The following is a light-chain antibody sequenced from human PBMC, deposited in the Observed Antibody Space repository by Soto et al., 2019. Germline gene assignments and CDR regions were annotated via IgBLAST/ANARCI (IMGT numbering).Light chain of an antibody. CDR3: QQYNIYSGT. CDR2: DAS. Sequence: DIQMTQSPSTLSASVGDRVTITCRASQSISSWLAWYKQNPGKAPKLLIYDASSFESGVPSGFSGSGSGTAFTLTISSLKPDDFATYYCQQYNIYSGTFGQGTKVEIK. CDR1: QSISSW. V-gene: IGKV1-5*01. J-gene: IGKJ1*01.